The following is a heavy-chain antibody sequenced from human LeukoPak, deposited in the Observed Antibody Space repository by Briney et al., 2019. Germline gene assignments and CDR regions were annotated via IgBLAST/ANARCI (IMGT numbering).Heavy chain of an antibody. CDR3: AKEGRSLQTY. CDR1: GFMFSSNW. Sequence: GGSLRLSCAASGFMFSSNWMSWVRLAPGKGLEWVANIKVDGTETYYVDSVKGRFTISRDNAKNSLYLQMNSLRVEDTAVYYCAKEGRSLQTYWGQGTLVTVSS. V-gene: IGHV3-7*03. D-gene: IGHD5-24*01. CDR2: IKVDGTET. J-gene: IGHJ4*02.